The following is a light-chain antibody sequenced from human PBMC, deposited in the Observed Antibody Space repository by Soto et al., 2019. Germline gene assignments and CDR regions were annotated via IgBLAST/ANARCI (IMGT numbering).Light chain of an antibody. CDR2: GAS. Sequence: EIVMTQSPATLSVSPGERATLSCRASQSVSSNLAWYQQKPGQAPRLLIYGASTRATGIPARFSGSGSGTEFTLTISSLQYDDVAVYYCQQYNYWPYTFGQGTKLEIK. J-gene: IGKJ2*01. CDR3: QQYNYWPYT. CDR1: QSVSSN. V-gene: IGKV3-15*01.